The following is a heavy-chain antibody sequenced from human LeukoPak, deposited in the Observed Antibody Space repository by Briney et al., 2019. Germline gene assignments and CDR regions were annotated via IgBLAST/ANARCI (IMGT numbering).Heavy chain of an antibody. Sequence: GGSLRLSCAASGSTFSSYWMSWVRQAPGKGLEWVANIKQDGSEKYYVDSVKGRFTISRDNAKNSLYLQMNSLRAEDTAVYYCARDYDFWSGYGMDVWGQGTTVTVSS. CDR2: IKQDGSEK. V-gene: IGHV3-7*01. D-gene: IGHD3-3*01. J-gene: IGHJ6*02. CDR3: ARDYDFWSGYGMDV. CDR1: GSTFSSYW.